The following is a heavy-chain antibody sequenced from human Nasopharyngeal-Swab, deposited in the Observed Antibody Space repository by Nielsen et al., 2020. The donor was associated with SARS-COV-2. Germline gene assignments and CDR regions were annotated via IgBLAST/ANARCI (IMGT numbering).Heavy chain of an antibody. D-gene: IGHD4-17*01. Sequence: GSLRLSCAVYGGSFSGYFWSWIRQPPGKGLEWIGEINHSGSTNYNPSLKSRVTISVDTSKNQFSLKLSSVTAADTAVYYCARVDYGDYGRYWYFDLWGRGTLVTVSS. CDR2: INHSGST. CDR1: GGSFSGYF. CDR3: ARVDYGDYGRYWYFDL. V-gene: IGHV4-34*01. J-gene: IGHJ2*01.